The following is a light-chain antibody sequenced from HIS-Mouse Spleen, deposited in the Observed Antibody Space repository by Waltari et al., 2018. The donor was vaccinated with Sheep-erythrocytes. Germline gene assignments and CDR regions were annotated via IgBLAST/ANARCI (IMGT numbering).Light chain of an antibody. V-gene: IGLV3-1*01. CDR3: QAWDSSIVV. J-gene: IGLJ2*01. CDR1: KWGDKY. Sequence: SSELTQPPSVSVSPGQTASITCSGYKWGDKYACWYQQKPGQSPVLVIYQDTKRPSGIPERFSGSNSGNTATLTISGTQAMDEADYYCQAWDSSIVVFGGGTKLTVL. CDR2: QDT.